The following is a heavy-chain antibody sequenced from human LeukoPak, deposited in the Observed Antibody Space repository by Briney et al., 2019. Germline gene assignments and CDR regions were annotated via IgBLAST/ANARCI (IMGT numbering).Heavy chain of an antibody. CDR2: IYTSGST. CDR3: ARATMVRGAPGPNWFDP. V-gene: IGHV4-61*02. J-gene: IGHJ5*02. Sequence: SETLSLTCTVSGGSISSGSYYWSWIRQPAGKGLEWIGRIYTSGSTNYNPSLKSRVTISVDTSKNQFSLKLSSVTAADTAVYYCARATMVRGAPGPNWFDPWGQGTLVTVSS. CDR1: GGSISSGSYY. D-gene: IGHD3-10*01.